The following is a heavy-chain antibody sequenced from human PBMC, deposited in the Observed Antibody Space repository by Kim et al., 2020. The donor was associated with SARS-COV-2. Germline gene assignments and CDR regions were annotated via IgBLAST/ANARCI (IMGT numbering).Heavy chain of an antibody. V-gene: IGHV4-31*03. D-gene: IGHD2-15*01. CDR1: GGSISSGGYY. J-gene: IGHJ4*02. CDR2: IYYSRST. Sequence: SETLSLTCTVSGGSISSGGYYWSWIRQPPGKGLEWIGYIYYSRSTYYNPSLKSRVTISVDTSKNQFSLKLSSVTAADTAVYYCASDCSGGSCYSSGYWGQGTLVTVSS. CDR3: ASDCSGGSCYSSGY.